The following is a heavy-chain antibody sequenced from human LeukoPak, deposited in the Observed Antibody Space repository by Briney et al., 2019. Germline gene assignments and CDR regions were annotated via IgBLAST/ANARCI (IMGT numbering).Heavy chain of an antibody. J-gene: IGHJ4*02. D-gene: IGHD3-9*01. V-gene: IGHV4-59*10. CDR2: IYTSGST. CDR1: GGSFSGYY. CDR3: ARTLLDELRYFDWLGYFDY. Sequence: PSETLSLTCAVYGGSFSGYYWSWIRQPPGKGLEWIGRIYTSGSTNYNPSLKSRVTISVDTSKNQFSLKLSSVTAADTAVYYCARTLLDELRYFDWLGYFDYWGQGTLVTVSS.